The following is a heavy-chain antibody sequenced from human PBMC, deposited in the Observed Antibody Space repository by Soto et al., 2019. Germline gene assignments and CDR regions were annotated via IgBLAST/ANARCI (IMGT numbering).Heavy chain of an antibody. Sequence: GGSLRLSCAASGFTFSSYSMNWVRQAPGKGLEWVSSISSSSSYIYYADSVKGRSTISRDNAKNSLYLQMNSLRAEDTAVYYCARDPDSSGYRGNWFDPWGQGTLVTVSS. D-gene: IGHD3-22*01. CDR3: ARDPDSSGYRGNWFDP. CDR2: ISSSSSYI. CDR1: GFTFSSYS. V-gene: IGHV3-21*01. J-gene: IGHJ5*02.